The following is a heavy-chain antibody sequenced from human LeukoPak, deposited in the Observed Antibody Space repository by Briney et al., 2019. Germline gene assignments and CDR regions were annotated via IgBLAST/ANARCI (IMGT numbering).Heavy chain of an antibody. D-gene: IGHD2-15*01. Sequence: SETLSLTCTVSGGSISSYYWSWIRQPPGKGLEWIGYIYYSGSTNYNPSLKSRVTISVDTSKYQFSLKLSSVTAADTAVYYCARDSDHCSGGSCYSGWFDPWGQGTLVTVSS. CDR1: GGSISSYY. CDR3: ARDSDHCSGGSCYSGWFDP. V-gene: IGHV4-59*01. J-gene: IGHJ5*02. CDR2: IYYSGST.